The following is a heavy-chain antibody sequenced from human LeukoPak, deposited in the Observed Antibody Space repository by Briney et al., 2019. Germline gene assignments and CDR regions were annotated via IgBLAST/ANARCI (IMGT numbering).Heavy chain of an antibody. CDR1: GYTFTSYG. D-gene: IGHD1-1*01. CDR2: ISAYNGNT. Sequence: ASVKVSCKASGYTFTSYGISWVRQAPGQGLEWMGWISAYNGNTNYAQKLQGRVTMTTDTSTSTAYMKLRSLRSDDTAVYYCARDPPYWNRGDYWGQGTLVTVSS. CDR3: ARDPPYWNRGDY. J-gene: IGHJ4*02. V-gene: IGHV1-18*01.